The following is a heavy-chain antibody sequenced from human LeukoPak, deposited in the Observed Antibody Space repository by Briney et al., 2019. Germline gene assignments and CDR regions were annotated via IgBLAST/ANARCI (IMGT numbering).Heavy chain of an antibody. V-gene: IGHV3-23*01. CDR1: GLTLSNYG. CDR3: AKRGVVIRVILVGFHKEANYFDS. Sequence: GGSLRLSCAVSGLTLSNYGMSWVRQAPGKGLEWVAGISDSGGSTKYADSVKGRFTISRDNPKNTLYLQMNSLRAEDTAVYFCAKRGVVIRVILVGFHKEANYFDSWGQGALVTVSS. CDR2: ISDSGGST. J-gene: IGHJ4*02. D-gene: IGHD3-10*01.